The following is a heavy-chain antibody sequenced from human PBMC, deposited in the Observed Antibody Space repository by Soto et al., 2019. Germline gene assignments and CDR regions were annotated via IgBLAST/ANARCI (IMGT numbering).Heavy chain of an antibody. CDR1: RFFFGDYA. CDR3: AKSMAADRFVVIHDY. D-gene: IGHD2-21*01. CDR2: ITSRGTDI. V-gene: IGHV3-9*01. Sequence: PGRYLRLSCAASRFFFGDYAFHWVRQAPGKGLEWVAGITSRGTDIAYADSVKGRFIISRDKAMDVLHLHMNSLRPEDTAGYYCAKSMAADRFVVIHDYWGQGP. J-gene: IGHJ4*02.